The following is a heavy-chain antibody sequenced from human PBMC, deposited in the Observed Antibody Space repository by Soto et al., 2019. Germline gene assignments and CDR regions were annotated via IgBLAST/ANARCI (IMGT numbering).Heavy chain of an antibody. J-gene: IGHJ6*02. Sequence: GACPKLVDPPKNLSLDFPFFGFPLSTSGEGVGWVHEPPGKSLEWLALIYWNDDKRYSPSLKSRLTITKDTSKNQVVLTMTNMDPVDTATYYCAHYRAPFGSSPHYGMDVWGQGTTVTVSS. CDR3: AHYRAPFGSSPHYGMDV. CDR1: GFPLSTSGEG. CDR2: IYWNDDK. D-gene: IGHD6-6*01. V-gene: IGHV2-5*01.